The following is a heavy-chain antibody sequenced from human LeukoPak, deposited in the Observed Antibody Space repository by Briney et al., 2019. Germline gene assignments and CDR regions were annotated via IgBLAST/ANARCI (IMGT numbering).Heavy chain of an antibody. CDR1: GFTFSSYA. J-gene: IGHJ4*02. D-gene: IGHD6-19*01. CDR2: ISYDGSNK. CDR3: ARDVTSSGWYVVDY. V-gene: IGHV3-30*04. Sequence: GGSLRLSCAASGFTFSSYAMHWFRQAPGKGLEWVAVISYDGSNKYYADSVKGRFTISRDNSKNTLYLQMNSLRAEDTAVYYCARDVTSSGWYVVDYWGQGTLVTVSS.